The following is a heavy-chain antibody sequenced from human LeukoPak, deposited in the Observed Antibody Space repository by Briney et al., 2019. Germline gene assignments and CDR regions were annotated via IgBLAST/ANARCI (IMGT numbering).Heavy chain of an antibody. CDR1: GYTFTSYY. CDR3: ARAHCSGGSCYLLSLDV. V-gene: IGHV1-46*01. CDR2: INSSGGST. D-gene: IGHD2-15*01. J-gene: IGHJ6*04. Sequence: GASVKVSCKASGYTFTSYYMHWVRQAPGQGLEWMGIINSSGGSTSYAQKSQGRVTMTRDTSTSTVYMELSSLRSEDTAVYYCARAHCSGGSCYLLSLDVWGKGTTVTVSS.